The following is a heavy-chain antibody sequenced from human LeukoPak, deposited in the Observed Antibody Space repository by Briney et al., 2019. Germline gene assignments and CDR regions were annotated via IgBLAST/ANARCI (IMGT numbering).Heavy chain of an antibody. J-gene: IGHJ4*02. Sequence: GGSLRLSCTASGFTFSNYWMTWVRQAPGKGLERVANIKQDGSQKYYVDSVKGRFTISRDNAKNSLYLQMNSLRAEDTAVYFCARGQTLTFWGQGTLVTVSS. CDR1: GFTFSNYW. CDR2: IKQDGSQK. CDR3: ARGQTLTF. D-gene: IGHD3-16*01. V-gene: IGHV3-7*01.